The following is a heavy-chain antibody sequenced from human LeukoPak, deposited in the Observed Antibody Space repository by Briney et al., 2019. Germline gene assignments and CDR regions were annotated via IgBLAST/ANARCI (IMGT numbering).Heavy chain of an antibody. V-gene: IGHV1-69*05. Sequence: SVKVSCKASGGTFSSYAISWVRQAPGQGLEWMGAIIPIFGTANYAQKFQGRVTITTDESTSTAYMELSSLRSEDTAVYYCASWYYSSGIYYTPAKGSFDIWGQGTMVTVSS. J-gene: IGHJ3*02. CDR2: IIPIFGTA. D-gene: IGHD3-10*01. CDR1: GGTFSSYA. CDR3: ASWYYSSGIYYTPAKGSFDI.